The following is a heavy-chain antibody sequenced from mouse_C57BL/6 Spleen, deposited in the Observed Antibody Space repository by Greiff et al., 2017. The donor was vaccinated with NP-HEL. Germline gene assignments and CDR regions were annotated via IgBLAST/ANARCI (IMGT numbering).Heavy chain of an antibody. D-gene: IGHD2-3*01. CDR3: ARPDGYYAMDY. V-gene: IGHV1-82*01. J-gene: IGHJ4*01. CDR2: IYPGDGDT. CDR1: GYAFSSSW. Sequence: VQLQESGPELVKPGASVKISCKASGYAFSSSWMNWVKQRPGKGLEWIGRIYPGDGDTNYNGKFKGKATLTADKSSSTAYMQLSSLTSEDSAVYFCARPDGYYAMDYWGQGTSVTVSS.